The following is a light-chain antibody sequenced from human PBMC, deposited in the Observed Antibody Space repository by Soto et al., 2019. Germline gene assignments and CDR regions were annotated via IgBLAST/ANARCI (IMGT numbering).Light chain of an antibody. CDR1: ESGSDNY. Sequence: EIVLTQSPGTLSLSPGERATLSCRASESGSDNYLAWYQQRSGQAPRLVIYGASSRASAVPDRFSGSGSGADFTITTSRLEPEDFSVYYCQQYGSSPFTFGGGTKVEIK. CDR2: GAS. CDR3: QQYGSSPFT. J-gene: IGKJ4*01. V-gene: IGKV3-20*01.